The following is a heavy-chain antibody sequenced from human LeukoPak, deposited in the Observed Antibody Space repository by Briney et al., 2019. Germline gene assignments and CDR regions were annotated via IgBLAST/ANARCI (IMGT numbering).Heavy chain of an antibody. CDR1: GVSIGSSYSY. CDR2: IYYTGNT. CDR3: ARQTGSGLFILP. Sequence: SETLSLTCNVSGVSIGSSYSYWGWIRQPPGMGLEWIGSIYYTGNTYYNASLKSQVSISIDTSKNQFSLKLTSVTAADTAVYYCARQTGSGLFILPGGQGTLVTVSS. V-gene: IGHV4-39*01. D-gene: IGHD3/OR15-3a*01. J-gene: IGHJ4*02.